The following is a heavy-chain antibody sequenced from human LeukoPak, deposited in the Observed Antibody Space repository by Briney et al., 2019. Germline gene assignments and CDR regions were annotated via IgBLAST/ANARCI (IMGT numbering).Heavy chain of an antibody. CDR2: ISSSSSYI. Sequence: GGSLRLSCAASGFTFSSYSMNWVRQAPGKGLEWVSSISSSSSYIYYADSVKGRFTISRDNSKNTLYLQMNSLRAEDTAVYYCAKEGAGAGTAWFDPWGQGTLVTVSS. J-gene: IGHJ5*02. V-gene: IGHV3-21*04. D-gene: IGHD6-13*01. CDR3: AKEGAGAGTAWFDP. CDR1: GFTFSSYS.